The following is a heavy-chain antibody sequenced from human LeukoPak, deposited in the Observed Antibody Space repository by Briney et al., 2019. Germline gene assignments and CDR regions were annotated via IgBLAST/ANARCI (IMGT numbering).Heavy chain of an antibody. CDR3: AKSDGYGLIDY. CDR2: IYYSGST. V-gene: IGHV4-59*12. D-gene: IGHD2-21*02. J-gene: IGHJ4*02. Sequence: SETLSLTCTVSGGSISSYYWSCIREPPGKGLEWLGYIYYSGSTNYNPSLKSRVTMSVDKSKNQFSLNLNSVAAADTAVYYCAKSDGYGLIDYLGQGTLVTVSS. CDR1: GGSISSYY.